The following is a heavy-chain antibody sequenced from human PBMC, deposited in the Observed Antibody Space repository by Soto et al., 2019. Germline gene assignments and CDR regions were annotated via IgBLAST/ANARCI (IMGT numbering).Heavy chain of an antibody. V-gene: IGHV4-4*07. CDR1: GGSIISYY. Sequence: PSETLSLACTVSGGSIISYYWMWIRQPAGKGLDWIGRIYTSGSTNYNPSLKSRVTMSVDTSKNQFSLKLSSVTAADTAVYYCARASYDFWSGIVYYYYGMDVWGQGTTVTVSS. D-gene: IGHD3-3*01. CDR3: ARASYDFWSGIVYYYYGMDV. J-gene: IGHJ6*02. CDR2: IYTSGST.